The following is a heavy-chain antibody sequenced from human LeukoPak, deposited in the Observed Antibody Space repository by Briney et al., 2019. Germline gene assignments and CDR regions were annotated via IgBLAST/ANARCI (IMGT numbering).Heavy chain of an antibody. J-gene: IGHJ6*02. CDR2: ISGSGGST. CDR3: AKALRAAYYYYGMDV. V-gene: IGHV3-23*01. Sequence: GGSLRLSCAASGFTFSSYAMSWVRQAPGKGLEWVSAISGSGGSTYYADSVKGRFTISRDNSKNTLYLQMNSLRAEDTAVYYCAKALRAAYYYYGMDVWGQGTTVTVSS. CDR1: GFTFSSYA.